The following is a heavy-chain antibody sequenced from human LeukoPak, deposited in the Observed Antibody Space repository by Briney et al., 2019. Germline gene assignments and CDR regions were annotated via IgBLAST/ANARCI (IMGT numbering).Heavy chain of an antibody. CDR2: IYTSGST. V-gene: IGHV4-4*07. CDR3: ARNGYYDSSGYYYDLADY. Sequence: KASETLSLTCTVSGGSISSYYWSWIRQPAGKGLEWIGRIYTSGSTNYNPSLKSRVTMSVDTSKNQFSLKLSSVTAADTAVYYCARNGYYDSSGYYYDLADYWGQGTLVTVSS. CDR1: GGSISSYY. J-gene: IGHJ4*02. D-gene: IGHD3-22*01.